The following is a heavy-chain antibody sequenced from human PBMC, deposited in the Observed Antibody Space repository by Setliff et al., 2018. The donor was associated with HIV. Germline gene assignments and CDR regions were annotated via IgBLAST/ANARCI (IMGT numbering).Heavy chain of an antibody. CDR3: AHQELGYCSGGSCPPPHAFDI. J-gene: IGHJ3*02. CDR2: IYWDDDK. Sequence: PTLVNPTQTLTLTCTFSGFSLSTSGVAVAWIRQPPGKALEWLALIYWDDDKHYSPSLKSRLTITKDTSKNQVVLTMTTMDPVDTATYYCAHQELGYCSGGSCPPPHAFDIWGQGTMVTVSS. D-gene: IGHD2-15*01. V-gene: IGHV2-5*02. CDR1: GFSLSTSGVA.